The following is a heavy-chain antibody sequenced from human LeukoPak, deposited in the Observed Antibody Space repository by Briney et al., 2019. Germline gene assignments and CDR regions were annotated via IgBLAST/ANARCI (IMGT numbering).Heavy chain of an antibody. CDR2: ISSGSSYI. D-gene: IGHD6-19*01. V-gene: IGHV3-21*01. CDR1: GFTFSNYY. J-gene: IGHJ4*02. Sequence: GGSLRLSCAASGFTFSNYYMNWVRPAPGKGLEWVSSISSGSSYIYYADSLKGRFTISRDNAKNSLYLQMNTLRAEDTAVYYCATGVRGYNSALDYWGQGTLVTVSP. CDR3: ATGVRGYNSALDY.